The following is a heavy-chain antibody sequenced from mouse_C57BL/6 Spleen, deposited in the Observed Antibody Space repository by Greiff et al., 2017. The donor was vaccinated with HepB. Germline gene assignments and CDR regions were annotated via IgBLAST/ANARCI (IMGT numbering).Heavy chain of an antibody. V-gene: IGHV5-17*01. D-gene: IGHD1-1*01. CDR3: ARGYYYGSSYRGAMDY. Sequence: EVNVVESGGGLVKPGGSLKLSCAASGFTFSDYGMHWVRQAPEKGLEWVAYISSGSSTIYYADTVKGRFTISRDNAKNTLFLQMTSLRSEDTAMYYCARGYYYGSSYRGAMDYWGQGTSVTVSS. CDR2: ISSGSSTI. J-gene: IGHJ4*01. CDR1: GFTFSDYG.